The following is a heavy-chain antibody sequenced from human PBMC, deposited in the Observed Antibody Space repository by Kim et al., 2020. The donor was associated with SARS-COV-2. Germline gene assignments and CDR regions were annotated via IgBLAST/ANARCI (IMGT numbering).Heavy chain of an antibody. CDR3: ARVLGYITVDY. D-gene: IGHD6-25*01. CDR2: T. J-gene: IGHJ4*02. Sequence: TNYNPSLKSRVTISVDTSKNQFSLKLSSVTAADTAVYYCARVLGYITVDYWGQGTLVTVSS. V-gene: IGHV4-59*01.